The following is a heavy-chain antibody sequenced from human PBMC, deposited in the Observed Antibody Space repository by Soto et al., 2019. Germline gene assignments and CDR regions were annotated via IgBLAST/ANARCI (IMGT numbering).Heavy chain of an antibody. CDR1: GFTFSNYA. CDR2: ISDSGDIT. V-gene: IGHV3-23*01. D-gene: IGHD1-26*01. Sequence: EVQLLESGGGLVQPGGSLRLSCAASGFTFSNYAMTWVRQAPGKGLEWVSAISDSGDITHYADSVKGRFTISRDNSKNTVYLQVNSMRAGATALYYGVKGPTPAERDDDWGQVTLVTVSS. CDR3: VKGPTPAERDDD. J-gene: IGHJ4*02.